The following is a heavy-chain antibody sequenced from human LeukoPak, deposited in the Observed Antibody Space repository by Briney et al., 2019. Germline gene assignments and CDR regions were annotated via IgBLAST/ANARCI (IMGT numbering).Heavy chain of an antibody. CDR3: AIIGGTSYWYFDP. D-gene: IGHD4-23*01. Sequence: GGSLRLSCAASGFTFSYYGMHWVRQAPGKGLEWVAVIWSDGSTKYYADSVKGRFTISRDNSKNTLYLQMNSLRAEDTALCYCAIIGGTSYWYFDPWGRGTLVTVSS. CDR1: GFTFSYYG. J-gene: IGHJ2*01. CDR2: IWSDGSTK. V-gene: IGHV3-33*01.